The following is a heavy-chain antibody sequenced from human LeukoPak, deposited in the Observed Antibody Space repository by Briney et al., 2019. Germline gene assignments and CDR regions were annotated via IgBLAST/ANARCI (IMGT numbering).Heavy chain of an antibody. J-gene: IGHJ4*02. CDR2: INHSGST. CDR1: GGSLSGYY. CDR3: ARPRTPYYYGSGFDY. Sequence: SETLSLTCAVYGGSLSGYYWSWIRQPPGKGLEWIGEINHSGSTNYNPSLKSRVTISVDTSKNQFSLKLSSVTAADTAVYYCARPRTPYYYGSGFDYWGQGTLVTVSS. V-gene: IGHV4-34*01. D-gene: IGHD3-10*01.